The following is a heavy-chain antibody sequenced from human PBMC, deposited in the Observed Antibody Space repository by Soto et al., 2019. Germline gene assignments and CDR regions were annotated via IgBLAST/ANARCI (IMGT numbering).Heavy chain of an antibody. CDR1: GGSISSGGYY. CDR2: IYYSGST. Sequence: QVQLQESGPGLVKPSQTLSLACTVSGGSISSGGYYWSWIRQHPGKGLEWIGYIYYSGSTYYNPSLKSRVTIAVDTSKNQFSLKLSSVTAADTAVYYCAREFLGYYPPQSDCYFDLWGRGTLVTVSS. J-gene: IGHJ2*01. D-gene: IGHD4-17*01. V-gene: IGHV4-31*03. CDR3: AREFLGYYPPQSDCYFDL.